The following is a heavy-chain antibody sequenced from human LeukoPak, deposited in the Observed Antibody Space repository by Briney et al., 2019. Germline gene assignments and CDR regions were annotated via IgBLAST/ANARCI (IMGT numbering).Heavy chain of an antibody. J-gene: IGHJ4*02. D-gene: IGHD4-17*01. CDR2: INPNSGGT. CDR1: GYTFTSYG. V-gene: IGHV1-2*02. CDR3: ARAPPLRTGRNFDY. Sequence: GASVKISCKASGYTFTSYGISWVRQAPGQGLEWMGWINPNSGGTNYAQKFQGRVTMTRDTSISTAYMELSRLRSDDTAVYYCARAPPLRTGRNFDYWGQGTLVTVSS.